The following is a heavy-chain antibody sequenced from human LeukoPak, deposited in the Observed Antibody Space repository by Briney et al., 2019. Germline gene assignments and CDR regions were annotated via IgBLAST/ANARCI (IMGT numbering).Heavy chain of an antibody. V-gene: IGHV4-34*01. Sequence: SETLSLTCAVYGGSFSGYYWSWIRQPPGKGLEWIGEINHSGSTNYNPSLKSRVTISVDTSKNQFSLKLSSVTAADTAVYYCARRGPVLRFLEWTRYFDYWGQETLVTVSS. J-gene: IGHJ4*02. D-gene: IGHD3-3*01. CDR3: ARRGPVLRFLEWTRYFDY. CDR2: INHSGST. CDR1: GGSFSGYY.